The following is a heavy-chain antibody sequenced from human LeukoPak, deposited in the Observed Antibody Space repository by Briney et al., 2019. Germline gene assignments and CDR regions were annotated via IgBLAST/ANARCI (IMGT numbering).Heavy chain of an antibody. D-gene: IGHD4-23*01. CDR1: GFTFSSYA. V-gene: IGHV3-30-3*01. CDR2: ISYDGSNK. J-gene: IGHJ4*02. Sequence: PGGSLRLSCAASGFTFSSYAMSWVRQAPGKGLEWVAVISYDGSNKYYADSVKGRFTISRDNSKNTLYLQMNSLRAEDTAVYYCASLNGNLFDYWGQGTLVTVSS. CDR3: ASLNGNLFDY.